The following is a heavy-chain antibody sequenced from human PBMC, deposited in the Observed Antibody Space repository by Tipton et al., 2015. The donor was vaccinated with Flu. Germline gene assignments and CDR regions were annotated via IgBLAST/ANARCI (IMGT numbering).Heavy chain of an antibody. CDR2: ISWNSGSI. CDR1: GFTFDDYA. J-gene: IGHJ2*01. D-gene: IGHD3-22*01. Sequence: RSLRLSCAASGFTFDDYAMHWVRQAPGKGLEWVSGISWNSGSIGYADSVKGRFTISGDNAKNSLYLQMNSLRAEDTALYYCAKDMGGSSYSVDYWYFDLWGRGTLVTVSS. CDR3: AKDMGGSSYSVDYWYFDL. V-gene: IGHV3-9*01.